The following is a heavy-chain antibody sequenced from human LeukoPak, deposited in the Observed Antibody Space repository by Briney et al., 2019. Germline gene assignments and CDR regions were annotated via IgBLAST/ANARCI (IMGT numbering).Heavy chain of an antibody. D-gene: IGHD6-13*01. V-gene: IGHV4-34*01. Sequence: SETLSLTCAVYGGSFSGYYWSWISQPPGKGLEWIGEINHSGSTNYNPSLKSRVTISVDTSKNQFSLKLSSVTAADTAVYYCARWRVIAAAGIDYWGQGTLVTVSS. CDR2: INHSGST. CDR3: ARWRVIAAAGIDY. CDR1: GGSFSGYY. J-gene: IGHJ4*02.